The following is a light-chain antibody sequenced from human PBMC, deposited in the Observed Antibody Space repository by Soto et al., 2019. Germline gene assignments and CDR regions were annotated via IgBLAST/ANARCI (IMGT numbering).Light chain of an antibody. Sequence: DIVMTQSPDSLAVSLGERATINCKSSQSLLYNSNNKNYLAWFQQKSGQPPKLLIYWASTRESGVPDRFSGSGSGTDFILTVSSLQSEDVAVYYCQIYYNGPWTFGQGTRVEIK. CDR3: QIYYNGPWT. CDR1: QSLLYNSNNKNY. CDR2: WAS. J-gene: IGKJ1*01. V-gene: IGKV4-1*01.